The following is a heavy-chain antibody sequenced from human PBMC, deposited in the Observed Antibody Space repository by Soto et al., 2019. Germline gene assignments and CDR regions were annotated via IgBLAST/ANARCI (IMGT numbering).Heavy chain of an antibody. Sequence: PGGSLRLSCAASGFTFSSYSMNWVRQAPGKGLEWVSSISSSSSYIYYADSVKGRFTISRDNAKNSLYLQMNSLRAEDTAVYYCARDPPHIRYFHWVPFDYWGQRTLVTVSS. J-gene: IGHJ4*02. CDR3: ARDPPHIRYFHWVPFDY. V-gene: IGHV3-21*01. D-gene: IGHD3-9*01. CDR1: GFTFSSYS. CDR2: ISSSSSYI.